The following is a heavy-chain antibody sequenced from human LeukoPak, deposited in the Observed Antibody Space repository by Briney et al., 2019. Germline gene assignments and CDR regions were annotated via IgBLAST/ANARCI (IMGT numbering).Heavy chain of an antibody. D-gene: IGHD3-22*01. CDR2: IWYDGSDK. V-gene: IGHV3-33*01. Sequence: GGSLRLSCAASGFTFSSYGMHWVRQAPGKGLEWVAVIWYDGSDKYYADSVKGRFTISRDNSKNTLYLQMNSLRAEDTAVYYCARGMYYYDSSGYYYEGDGYYFDYWGQGTLVTVSS. CDR3: ARGMYYYDSSGYYYEGDGYYFDY. CDR1: GFTFSSYG. J-gene: IGHJ4*02.